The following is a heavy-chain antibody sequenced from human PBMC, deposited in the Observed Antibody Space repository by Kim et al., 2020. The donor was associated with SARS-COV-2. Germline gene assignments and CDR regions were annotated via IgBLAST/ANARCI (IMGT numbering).Heavy chain of an antibody. Sequence: ASVKVSCKASGYTFSSNAMNWVRQAPGQGPEWMGWINTNTGNPTYAQGFAGRYVFSLDTSVSTAYLQINNLKAEDSAVYYCAAWRPPDSVYCSTSSCQVIYYFDYWGQGTLVTVSS. CDR1: GYTFSSNA. CDR2: INTNTGNP. V-gene: IGHV7-4-1*02. J-gene: IGHJ4*02. CDR3: AAWRPPDSVYCSTSSCQVIYYFDY. D-gene: IGHD2-2*01.